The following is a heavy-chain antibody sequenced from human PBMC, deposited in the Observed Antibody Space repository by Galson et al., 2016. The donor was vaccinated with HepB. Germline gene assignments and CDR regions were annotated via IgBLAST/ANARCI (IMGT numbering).Heavy chain of an antibody. CDR3: AREPAHWSVRPSAY. D-gene: IGHD3-3*01. Sequence: SLRLSCAASGFTFRNYGMTWVRQAPGKGLEWVSTISGSRGFIYYADSVQGRFTISRDNSKNSLSLQMNSLRAEDTATYYCAREPAHWSVRPSAYWGQGTLVTVSS. CDR2: ISGSRGFI. V-gene: IGHV3-21*04. CDR1: GFTFRNYG. J-gene: IGHJ4*02.